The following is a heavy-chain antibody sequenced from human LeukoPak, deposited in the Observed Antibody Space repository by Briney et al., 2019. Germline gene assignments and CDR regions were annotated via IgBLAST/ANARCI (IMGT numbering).Heavy chain of an antibody. CDR2: LRGSGDNT. D-gene: IGHD3-10*01. Sequence: TGGSLRLSCAASGFTITDHHMAWVRQAPGKGLEWVSGLRGSGDNTYYADSVKARFTISRDNSKNTLYLQMNSLRAEDTALYYCARPASRGVGRYFDLWGRGTLVTVSS. CDR3: ARPASRGVGRYFDL. J-gene: IGHJ2*01. CDR1: GFTITDHH. V-gene: IGHV3-23*01.